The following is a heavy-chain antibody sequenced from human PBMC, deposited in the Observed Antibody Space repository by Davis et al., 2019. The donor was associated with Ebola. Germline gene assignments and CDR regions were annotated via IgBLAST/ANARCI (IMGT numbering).Heavy chain of an antibody. J-gene: IGHJ4*02. CDR3: ARRGRYCSSTSCTDFDY. CDR2: IDPRDSYI. Sequence: GESLKISCKGSGYSFTSYWTGWVRQMPGKGLEWMGNIDPRDSYINYSPSFQGHVTISADKSISTAYLQWSSLRASDTAMYYCARRGRYCSSTSCTDFDYWGQGTLVTVSS. D-gene: IGHD2-2*01. V-gene: IGHV5-10-1*01. CDR1: GYSFTSYW.